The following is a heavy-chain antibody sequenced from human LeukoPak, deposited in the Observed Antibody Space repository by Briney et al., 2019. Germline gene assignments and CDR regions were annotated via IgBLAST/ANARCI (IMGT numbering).Heavy chain of an antibody. CDR3: ASEPGITGTTGFIPFDY. D-gene: IGHD1-7*01. CDR2: IYHSGST. CDR1: GYSISSGYY. J-gene: IGHJ4*02. Sequence: SETLSLTCTVSGYSISSGYYWGWIRQPPGKGLEWIGSIYHSGSTYYNPSLKSRVTISVDTSKNQFSLKLSSVTAADTAAYYCASEPGITGTTGFIPFDYWGQGTLVTVSS. V-gene: IGHV4-38-2*02.